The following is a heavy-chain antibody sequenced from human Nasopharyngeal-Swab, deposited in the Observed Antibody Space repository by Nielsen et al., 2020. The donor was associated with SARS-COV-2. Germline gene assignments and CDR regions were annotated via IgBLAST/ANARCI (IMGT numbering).Heavy chain of an antibody. D-gene: IGHD6-25*01. V-gene: IGHV3-23*01. CDR3: ATDRRRRDY. CDR1: GFTFSSYA. CDR2: ISGSGGTI. J-gene: IGHJ4*02. Sequence: GESLKISCAASGFTFSSYAMSWVRQAPGKGLEWVSAISGSGGTIYYADSVKGRFTISRDNAKNSLYLQMNSLRAEDTAVYYCATDRRRRDYWGQGTLVTVSS.